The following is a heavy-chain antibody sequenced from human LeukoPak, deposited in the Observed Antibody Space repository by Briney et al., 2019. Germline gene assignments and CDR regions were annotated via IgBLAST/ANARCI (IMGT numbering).Heavy chain of an antibody. D-gene: IGHD2-15*01. Sequence: GGSLRLSCAASGFTFSSYDMHWVRQAIGKGLEWVSSIGTAGDTYYSGSVKGRFTISRENAKNSLYLQMNSLRAGDTAVYYCARQGGGFWYFDLWGRGTLVTVSS. J-gene: IGHJ2*01. V-gene: IGHV3-13*04. CDR3: ARQGGGFWYFDL. CDR2: IGTAGDT. CDR1: GFTFSSYD.